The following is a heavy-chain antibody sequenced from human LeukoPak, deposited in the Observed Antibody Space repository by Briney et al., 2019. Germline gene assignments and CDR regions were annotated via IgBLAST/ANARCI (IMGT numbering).Heavy chain of an antibody. CDR3: GRDFGLVGTKRSFDL. V-gene: IGHV3-11*01. J-gene: IGHJ3*01. CDR1: GFTFTDYY. CDR2: ISGSGSTI. Sequence: GGSLRLSCAASGFTFTDYYMGWIRQAPGKGLEGLSYISGSGSTIFYADTVKGRLTISRDNARPSVDLQMNRLRTEDTAVYYCGRDFGLVGTKRSFDLWGQGTMVTVSS. D-gene: IGHD1-7*01.